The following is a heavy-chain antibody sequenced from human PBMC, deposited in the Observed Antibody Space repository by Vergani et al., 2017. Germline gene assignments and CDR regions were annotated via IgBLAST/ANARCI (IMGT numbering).Heavy chain of an antibody. Sequence: QVRLVESGGGVVQPGRSLTLICSASGFGFKNFSMHWVRQAPGKGLEWVATISKDGTHDYYEPSVRGRFAVSRDNFKNTMYLQMDRLTTDDTAVYFCARDGTDSFVSISDYSHLLYYWVQGILVTVSS. CDR2: ISKDGTHD. J-gene: IGHJ4*02. CDR3: ARDGTDSFVSISDYSHLLYY. D-gene: IGHD3-22*01. CDR1: GFGFKNFS. V-gene: IGHV3-30*03.